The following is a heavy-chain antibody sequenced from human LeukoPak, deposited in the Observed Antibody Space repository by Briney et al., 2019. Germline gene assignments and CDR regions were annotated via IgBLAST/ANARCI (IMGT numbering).Heavy chain of an antibody. CDR3: ARAVAAGRRFDY. V-gene: IGHV1-46*01. J-gene: IGHJ4*02. CDR2: INPSGGST. D-gene: IGHD6-13*01. CDR1: GYTFTSNY. Sequence: RASVKVSCKASGYTFTSNYIHWVRQAPGQGLEWMGTINPSGGSTTFAQKFQGRVTMTRDTSTSTLYMELSSLESDDTAVYFCARAVAAGRRFDYWGQGTLAIVSS.